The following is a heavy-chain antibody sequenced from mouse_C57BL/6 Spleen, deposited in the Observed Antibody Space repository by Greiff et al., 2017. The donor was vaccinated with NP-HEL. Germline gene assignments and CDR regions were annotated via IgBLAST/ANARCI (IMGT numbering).Heavy chain of an antibody. V-gene: IGHV1-62-2*01. Sequence: VKLQESGAELVKPGASVKLSCKASGYTFTEYTIHWVKQRSGQGLEWIGWFYPGSGSIKYNEKFKDKATLTADKSSSTVYMELSRLTSEDSAVYFCARHAHYYGSSSYWYFDVWGTGTTVTVSS. D-gene: IGHD1-1*01. CDR2: FYPGSGSI. CDR3: ARHAHYYGSSSYWYFDV. J-gene: IGHJ1*03. CDR1: GYTFTEYT.